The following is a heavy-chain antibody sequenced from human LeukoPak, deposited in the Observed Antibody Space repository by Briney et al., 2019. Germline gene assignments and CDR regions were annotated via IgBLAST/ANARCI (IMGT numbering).Heavy chain of an antibody. D-gene: IGHD6-6*01. CDR1: GFTFNTYS. Sequence: GGSLRLSCAASGFTFNTYSMIWVRQAPGKGLEWVSYISSSSDTIHYTDSVKGRFTISRDNAKNSLYLQMNSLRAEDTAVYYCARSIAATFDYWGQGTLVTVSS. J-gene: IGHJ4*02. CDR2: ISSSSDTI. V-gene: IGHV3-48*01. CDR3: ARSIAATFDY.